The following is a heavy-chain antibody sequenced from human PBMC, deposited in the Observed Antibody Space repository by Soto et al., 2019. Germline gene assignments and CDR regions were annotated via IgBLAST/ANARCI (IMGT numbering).Heavy chain of an antibody. CDR1: GFTVSSYH. J-gene: IGHJ4*02. V-gene: IGHV3-53*01. D-gene: IGHD6-6*01. CDR2: IQNGGNT. CDR3: AIDGYSSPSGY. Sequence: PGGSLRLSCAASGFTVSSYHMTWVRQAPGKGLEWVSVIQNGGNTYYADSVKGRFTISRDKSKNTLYLHMNSLRAEDTGVYYCAIDGYSSPSGYWGPGTLVTVSS.